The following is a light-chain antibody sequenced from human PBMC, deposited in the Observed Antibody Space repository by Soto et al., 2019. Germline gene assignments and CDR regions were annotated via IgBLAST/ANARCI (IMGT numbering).Light chain of an antibody. Sequence: DIQMTQSPSSLSASVGDRVTITCRASLRIRNDLGWYQHKPGKAPKRLIYAASSLQSGVPSRFSGSGSGTEFTLTISSLQPEDSATYFCLQHDSYPWTFGQGTKVEFK. CDR2: AAS. J-gene: IGKJ1*01. CDR1: LRIRND. CDR3: LQHDSYPWT. V-gene: IGKV1-17*01.